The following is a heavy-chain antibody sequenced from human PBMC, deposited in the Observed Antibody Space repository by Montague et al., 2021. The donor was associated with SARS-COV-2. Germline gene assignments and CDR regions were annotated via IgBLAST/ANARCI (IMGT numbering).Heavy chain of an antibody. V-gene: IGHV4-39*01. D-gene: IGHD3-3*01. Sequence: SETLSLTCAVYGGSISSSSYFWGWIRQPPGKGLEWIGSIDYSGSTYYXXXLKSRVTISVDTSKNQFSLKLSSVTAADTAVFYCARKTSRGLTIFGVVTASYCFDCWGQGTLVTVSS. J-gene: IGHJ4*02. CDR2: IDYSGST. CDR1: GGSISSSSYF. CDR3: ARKTSRGLTIFGVVTASYCFDC.